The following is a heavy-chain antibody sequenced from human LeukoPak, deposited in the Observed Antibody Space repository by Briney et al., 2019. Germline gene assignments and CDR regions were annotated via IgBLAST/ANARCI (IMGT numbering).Heavy chain of an antibody. Sequence: GGSLRLSCAASGFTFTSYSTNWVRQAPGKGLEWVSYISSSSSIIYYADSVKGRLTISRDNAKNSLYLQMNSLRAEDTAVYYCARTNPYFDTSGPLDYWGQGTLVTVSS. CDR2: ISSSSSII. D-gene: IGHD3-22*01. CDR1: GFTFTSYS. J-gene: IGHJ4*02. CDR3: ARTNPYFDTSGPLDY. V-gene: IGHV3-48*04.